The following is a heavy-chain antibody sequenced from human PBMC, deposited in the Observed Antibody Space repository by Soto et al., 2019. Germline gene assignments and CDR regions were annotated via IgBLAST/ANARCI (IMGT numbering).Heavy chain of an antibody. D-gene: IGHD1-1*01. Sequence: QVHLVQSGAEVKKPGASVKVSCKASGYTFTSYGITWVRQAPGQGLEWMGWISAHNGNTDYAQKLQGRVIVTRATATSTADMERRSRISDDTAVYYCARGRYGDYWGQGALVTVSS. V-gene: IGHV1-18*01. J-gene: IGHJ4*02. CDR3: ARGRYGDY. CDR2: ISAHNGNT. CDR1: GYTFTSYG.